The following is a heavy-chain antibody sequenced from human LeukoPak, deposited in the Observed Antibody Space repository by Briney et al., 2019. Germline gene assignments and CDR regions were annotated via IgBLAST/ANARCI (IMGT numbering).Heavy chain of an antibody. CDR2: ISASGRDT. CDR1: GFTFSDYY. J-gene: IGHJ4*02. D-gene: IGHD6-13*01. CDR3: ARVGLIAAAGTPDY. V-gene: IGHV3-11*06. Sequence: GESLKISCAASGFTFSDYYMSWIRQAPGKGLEWISYISASGRDTYYADSVRGRFTTSRDNAKNSLYLQMNSLRAEDTAVYYCARVGLIAAAGTPDYWGQGTLVTVSS.